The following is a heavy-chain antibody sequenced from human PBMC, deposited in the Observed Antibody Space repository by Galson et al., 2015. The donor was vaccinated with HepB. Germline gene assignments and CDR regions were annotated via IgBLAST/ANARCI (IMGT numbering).Heavy chain of an antibody. CDR1: GYTLTELS. V-gene: IGHV1-24*01. CDR3: ATDLNDYGGQDY. CDR2: FDPEDGET. Sequence: SVKVSCKVSGYTLTELSMHWVRQAPGKGLEWMGGFDPEDGETIYAQKFQGRVTMTEDTSTDTAYMELSSLRSEDTAVYYCATDLNDYGGQDYWGQGTLVTVSS. J-gene: IGHJ4*02. D-gene: IGHD4-17*01.